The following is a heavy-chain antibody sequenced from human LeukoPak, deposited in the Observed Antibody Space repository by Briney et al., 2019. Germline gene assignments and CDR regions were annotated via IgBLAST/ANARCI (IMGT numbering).Heavy chain of an antibody. J-gene: IGHJ6*02. Sequence: GGSLRLSCAASGFTFSSYDMHWVRQATGKGLEWVSAIGTAGDTYYPGSVKGRFTISRENAKNSLYLQMNSLRAGDTAVYYCARALGYCSSTSCLASYYYYGMDVWGQGTLVTVSS. CDR3: ARALGYCSSTSCLASYYYYGMDV. CDR2: IGTAGDT. V-gene: IGHV3-13*01. D-gene: IGHD2-2*01. CDR1: GFTFSSYD.